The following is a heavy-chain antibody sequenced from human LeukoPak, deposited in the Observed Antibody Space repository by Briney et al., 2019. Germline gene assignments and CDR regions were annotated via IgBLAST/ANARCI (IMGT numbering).Heavy chain of an antibody. CDR2: IYYSGST. CDR3: ARVGATSFDY. J-gene: IGHJ4*02. V-gene: IGHV4-59*08. Sequence: SETLSLTCTVSGGSISSNYWSWIRQPPGKGLEWIGYIYYSGSTNYNPSLKSRVTISIDTSKNQFSLKLSSVTAADTAVYYCARVGATSFDYWGQGILVTVSS. D-gene: IGHD1-26*01. CDR1: GGSISSNY.